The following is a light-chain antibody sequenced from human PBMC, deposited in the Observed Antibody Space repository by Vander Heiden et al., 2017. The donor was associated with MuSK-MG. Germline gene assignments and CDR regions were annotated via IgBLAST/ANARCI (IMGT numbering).Light chain of an antibody. V-gene: IGKV3-20*01. CDR3: QQYGRT. J-gene: IGKJ4*01. Sequence: EIVLTQSPGTLSLSPGERATLSCRVSQSVSRYYLAWYQQQPGQAPRLLIYGASTRASGIPDRFSGSGSGTDFTLTISRLETEDFAVYYCQQYGRTFGGGTKVEIK. CDR1: QSVSRYY. CDR2: GAS.